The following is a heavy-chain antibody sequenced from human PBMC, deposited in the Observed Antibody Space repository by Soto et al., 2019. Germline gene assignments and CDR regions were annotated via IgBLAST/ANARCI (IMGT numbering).Heavy chain of an antibody. Sequence: LRLSCAAAGFRFSRHAIHWVRQAPGKGLEWVAVISKDGSHKYYLDSVKGRFTISRDNSKNILYLQMNSLRDEGTAVYYCARSRSGAVADSFDFWGQGTLVTVSS. J-gene: IGHJ4*02. D-gene: IGHD3-10*01. CDR1: GFRFSRHA. V-gene: IGHV3-30*04. CDR2: ISKDGSHK. CDR3: ARSRSGAVADSFDF.